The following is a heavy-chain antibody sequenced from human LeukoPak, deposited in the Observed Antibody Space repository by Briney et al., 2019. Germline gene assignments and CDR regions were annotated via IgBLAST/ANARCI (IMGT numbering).Heavy chain of an antibody. V-gene: IGHV3-21*01. CDR2: ISSSSSYI. J-gene: IGHJ4*02. D-gene: IGHD3-22*01. CDR3: ARVPKLNYNDSSGQTDY. Sequence: GGSLRLSCAASGFTFSSYSMNWVRQAPGKGLEWVSSISSSSSYIYYADSVKGRFTISRDNAKNSLYLQMNSLRAEDTAVYYCARVPKLNYNDSSGQTDYWGQGTLVTVSS. CDR1: GFTFSSYS.